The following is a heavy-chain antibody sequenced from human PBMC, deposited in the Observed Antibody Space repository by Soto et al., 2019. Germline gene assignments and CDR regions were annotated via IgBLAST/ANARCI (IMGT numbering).Heavy chain of an antibody. Sequence: SETLSLTCAVYGGSFSGYYWSWIRQPPGKGLEWIGEINHSGSTNYNPSLKSRVTISVDTSKNQFSLKLSSVTAADTAVYYCAGYDILTGYQFDYWGQGTLVTVSS. D-gene: IGHD3-9*01. CDR3: AGYDILTGYQFDY. V-gene: IGHV4-34*01. J-gene: IGHJ4*02. CDR1: GGSFSGYY. CDR2: INHSGST.